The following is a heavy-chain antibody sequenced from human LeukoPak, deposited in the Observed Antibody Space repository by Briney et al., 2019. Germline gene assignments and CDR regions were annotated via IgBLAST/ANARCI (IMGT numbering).Heavy chain of an antibody. CDR1: GYTFTGYY. CDR2: INPNSGGT. Sequence: ASVKVSCKASGYTFTGYYMHWVRQAPGQGLEWMGWINPNSGGTNYAQKFQGRVTMTRDTSISTAYMELSRLRSDGTAVYYCARDFRGYDSSGYYMGFDYWGQGTLVTVSS. J-gene: IGHJ4*02. D-gene: IGHD3-22*01. CDR3: ARDFRGYDSSGYYMGFDY. V-gene: IGHV1-2*02.